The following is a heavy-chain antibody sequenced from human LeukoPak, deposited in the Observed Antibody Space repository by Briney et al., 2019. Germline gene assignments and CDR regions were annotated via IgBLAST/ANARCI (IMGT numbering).Heavy chain of an antibody. CDR3: AREPLDDAYCGGDCYSPEHWYFDL. V-gene: IGHV4-31*03. Sequence: SETLSLTCTVSGGSISSGGYYWSWIRQDPGKGLEWIGYIYYSGSTYYNPSLKSRVTISVDTSKNQFSLKLSSVTAADTAVYYCAREPLDDAYCGGDCYSPEHWYFDLWGRGTLVTVSS. J-gene: IGHJ2*01. CDR1: GGSISSGGYY. CDR2: IYYSGST. D-gene: IGHD2-21*02.